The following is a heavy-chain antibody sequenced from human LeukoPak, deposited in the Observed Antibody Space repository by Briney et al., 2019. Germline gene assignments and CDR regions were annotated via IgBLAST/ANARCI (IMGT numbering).Heavy chain of an antibody. V-gene: IGHV3-48*02. CDR1: GFTFSSYW. CDR3: ARDGVGTVIDY. J-gene: IGHJ4*02. Sequence: GGSLRLSCAASGFTFSSYWMHWVRQAPGKGLEWVSYISSSSSTIYYADSVKGRFTISRDNAKNSLYLQMNSLRDVDTAVYYCARDGVGTVIDYWGQGTLVTVTS. D-gene: IGHD4-11*01. CDR2: ISSSSSTI.